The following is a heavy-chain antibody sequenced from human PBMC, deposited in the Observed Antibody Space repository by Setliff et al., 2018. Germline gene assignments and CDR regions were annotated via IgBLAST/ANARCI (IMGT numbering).Heavy chain of an antibody. CDR3: ARKGISALSGAFDM. V-gene: IGHV4-4*07. D-gene: IGHD1-26*01. CDR2: IYTSGST. Sequence: LSLTCTVSGGSISNYYWSWIRQPAGKGLEWIGRIYTSGSTNYNPSLKSRVTMSVDTSKNQFSLKLSSVTAADTAVYYCARKGISALSGAFDMWGQGTMVTVSS. J-gene: IGHJ3*02. CDR1: GGSISNYY.